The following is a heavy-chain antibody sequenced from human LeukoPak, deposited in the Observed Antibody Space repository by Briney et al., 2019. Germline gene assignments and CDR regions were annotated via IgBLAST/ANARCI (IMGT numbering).Heavy chain of an antibody. D-gene: IGHD3-3*01. CDR3: AREYYDFWSGYYPPYYFDY. Sequence: PGGSLRLSCAASRFTFSSYSMNWVRQAPGKGLEWVSSISSSSSYIYYADSVKGRFTISRDNAKNSLYLQMNSLRAEDTAVYYCAREYYDFWSGYYPPYYFDYWGQGTLVTVSS. V-gene: IGHV3-21*01. J-gene: IGHJ4*02. CDR2: ISSSSSYI. CDR1: RFTFSSYS.